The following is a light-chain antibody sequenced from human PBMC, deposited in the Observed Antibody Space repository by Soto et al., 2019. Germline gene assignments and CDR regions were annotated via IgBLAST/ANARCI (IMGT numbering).Light chain of an antibody. CDR2: EVG. CDR3: SSYASSSTVV. V-gene: IGLV2-14*01. Sequence: QSVLTQPASVSGSPGQSITISCTGTNSDVGGYDYVSWYQQHPGKAPKLIIYEVGNWPSGVSNRFSGSKSGNTASLTVSGLQAEDEADYYCSSYASSSTVVFGGGTQLTVL. CDR1: NSDVGGYDY. J-gene: IGLJ2*01.